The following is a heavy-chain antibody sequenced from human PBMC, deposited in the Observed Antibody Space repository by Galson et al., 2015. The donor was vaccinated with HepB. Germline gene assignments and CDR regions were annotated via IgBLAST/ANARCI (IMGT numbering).Heavy chain of an antibody. J-gene: IGHJ4*02. CDR3: ARDPGYDILTGPPGGYFDY. CDR2: LNPSGGST. CDR1: GSTFTSYY. D-gene: IGHD3-9*01. Sequence: SVKVSCKASGSTFTSYYMHWVRQAPGQGLEWMGILNPSGGSTSYAQKFQGRVTMTRDTSTSTVYMELSSLRSEDTAVYYCARDPGYDILTGPPGGYFDYWGQGTLVTVSS. V-gene: IGHV1-46*03.